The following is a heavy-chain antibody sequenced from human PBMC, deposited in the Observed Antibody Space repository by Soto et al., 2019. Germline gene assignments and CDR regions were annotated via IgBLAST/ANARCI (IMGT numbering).Heavy chain of an antibody. CDR3: AKLSKGPGY. CDR2: VSSSGATI. CDR1: GFTFSDYA. Sequence: GGSLRLSCAASGFTFSDYAMSWVRQAPGKGLEWVSVVSSSGATIYYADSVKGRFTISRDNSRNTMYLQMNSLRAEDTAVYYCAKLSKGPGYWGQGTQVTVSS. V-gene: IGHV3-23*01. J-gene: IGHJ4*02.